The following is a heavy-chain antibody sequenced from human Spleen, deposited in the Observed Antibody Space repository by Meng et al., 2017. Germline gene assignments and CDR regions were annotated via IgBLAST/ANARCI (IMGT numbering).Heavy chain of an antibody. CDR3: ARASYGSGSPLGESWFDP. D-gene: IGHD3-10*01. CDR2: IHSSGST. V-gene: IGHV4-31*03. J-gene: IGHJ5*02. CDR1: GGSISSGDYY. Sequence: QVHLQESGPGLVKPSQTLSLTCTVSGGSISSGDYYWSWLRQHPGEGLEWIGYIHSSGSTYYNPSLRRRVMVSLDTSKNQFSLRLSSVTAADTAVYYCARASYGSGSPLGESWFDPWGRGTLVTVSS.